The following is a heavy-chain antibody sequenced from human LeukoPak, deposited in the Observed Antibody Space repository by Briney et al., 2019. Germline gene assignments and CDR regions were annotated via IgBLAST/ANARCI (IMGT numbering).Heavy chain of an antibody. Sequence: ASVKVSCRVSGYTLTELSMHWVRQAPGKGLEWMGGFDPEDGETIYAQKFQGRVTMTEDTSTDTAYMELSSLRSEDTAMYYCAFSLRILGYCSGGSCYGLDYWGQGTLVTVSS. D-gene: IGHD2-15*01. CDR3: AFSLRILGYCSGGSCYGLDY. CDR1: GYTLTELS. J-gene: IGHJ4*02. CDR2: FDPEDGET. V-gene: IGHV1-24*01.